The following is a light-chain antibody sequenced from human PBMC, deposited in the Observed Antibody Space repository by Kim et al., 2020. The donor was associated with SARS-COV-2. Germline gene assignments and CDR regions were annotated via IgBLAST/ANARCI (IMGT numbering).Light chain of an antibody. J-gene: IGLJ1*01. CDR2: RDS. CDR3: QVWDSSTYV. Sequence: VALGRTASITCGGNNIGTKNVHWYQQKPGQAPVLVIYRDSNRPSGIPERFSGSNSGNTATLTISRAQAGDEADYYCQVWDSSTYVFGTGTKVTVL. V-gene: IGLV3-9*01. CDR1: NIGTKN.